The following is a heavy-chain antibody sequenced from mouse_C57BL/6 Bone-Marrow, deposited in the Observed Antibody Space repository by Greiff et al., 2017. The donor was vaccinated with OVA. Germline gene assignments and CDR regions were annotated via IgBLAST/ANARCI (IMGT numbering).Heavy chain of an antibody. Sequence: QVQLKQSGAELVKPGASVKISCKASGYAFSSYWMNWVKQRPGKGLEWIGQIYPGDGDTNYNGKFKGTATLTADKSSSPAYMQLSSLTSEDSAVYFCARIYYDYDVAMDYWGQGTSVTVSS. CDR3: ARIYYDYDVAMDY. CDR1: GYAFSSYW. D-gene: IGHD2-4*01. J-gene: IGHJ4*01. CDR2: IYPGDGDT. V-gene: IGHV1-80*01.